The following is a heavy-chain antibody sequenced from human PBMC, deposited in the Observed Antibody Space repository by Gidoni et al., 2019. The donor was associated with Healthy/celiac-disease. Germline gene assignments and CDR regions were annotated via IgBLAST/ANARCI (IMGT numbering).Heavy chain of an antibody. CDR1: GGSFSGYY. Sequence: QVQLQQWGAGLLKPSETLSLTCAVYGGSFSGYYWSWIRQPPGKGLGWIGEINHSGSTNYNPSLKSRVTISVDTSKNQFSLKLSSVTAADTAVYYCARGGSNRYNWNQRANWFDPWGQGTLVTVSS. CDR2: INHSGST. J-gene: IGHJ5*02. V-gene: IGHV4-34*01. D-gene: IGHD1-20*01. CDR3: ARGGSNRYNWNQRANWFDP.